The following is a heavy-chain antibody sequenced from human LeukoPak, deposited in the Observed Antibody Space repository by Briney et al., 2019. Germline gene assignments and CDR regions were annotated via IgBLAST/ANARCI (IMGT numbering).Heavy chain of an antibody. Sequence: SETLSLTCTVSGGSISSYYWSWIRQPPGKGLEYIGYIYYSGGTNYNPSLKSRVTISVDTSKNQFSLKLSSVTAADTAVYYCARGKWDLESGEAFDIWGQGTMVTVSS. D-gene: IGHD1-26*01. CDR2: IYYSGGT. CDR1: GGSISSYY. CDR3: ARGKWDLESGEAFDI. J-gene: IGHJ3*02. V-gene: IGHV4-59*01.